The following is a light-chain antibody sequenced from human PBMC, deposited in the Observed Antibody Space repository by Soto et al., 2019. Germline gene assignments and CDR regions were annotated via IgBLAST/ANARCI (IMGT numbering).Light chain of an antibody. Sequence: QPVLTQPASVSGSPGQSITISCTGTSSDVGGYNYVSWYQQHPGKAPKLMIYEVINRPSGVSIRFSGSKSGNTASLTISGLQAEDEADYYCSSYTNSNTLVFGGGTKLTVL. CDR1: SSDVGGYNY. CDR2: EVI. V-gene: IGLV2-14*01. J-gene: IGLJ2*01. CDR3: SSYTNSNTLV.